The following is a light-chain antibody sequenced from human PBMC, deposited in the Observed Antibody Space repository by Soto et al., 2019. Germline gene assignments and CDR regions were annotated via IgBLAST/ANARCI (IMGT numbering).Light chain of an antibody. CDR1: SGYSNYK. CDR3: GADHGSGSNFVRV. V-gene: IGLV9-49*01. Sequence: QSVLTQPPSALASLGASVTLTCTLSSGYSNYKVDWYQQRPGKGPRFVMRVGTGGIVGSKGDGIPDRFSVLGSGLNRYLTIKNIQEEDESDYHCGADHGSGSNFVRVFGGGTKLTVL. J-gene: IGLJ3*02. CDR2: VGTGGIVG.